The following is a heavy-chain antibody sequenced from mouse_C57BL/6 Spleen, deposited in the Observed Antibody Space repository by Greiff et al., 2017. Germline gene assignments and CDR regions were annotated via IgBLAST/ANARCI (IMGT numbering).Heavy chain of an antibody. CDR1: GFSLTSYG. D-gene: IGHD1-1*01. V-gene: IGHV2-5*01. Sequence: QVQLKQSGPGLVQPSQSLSITCTVSGFSLTSYGVHWVRQSPGKGLEWLGVIWRGGSTDYNAAFMSRLSITKDNSKSQVFFKMNSLQADDTAIYYCAKNGDGLLRGAWFAYWGQGTLVTVSA. CDR3: AKNGDGLLRGAWFAY. J-gene: IGHJ3*01. CDR2: IWRGGST.